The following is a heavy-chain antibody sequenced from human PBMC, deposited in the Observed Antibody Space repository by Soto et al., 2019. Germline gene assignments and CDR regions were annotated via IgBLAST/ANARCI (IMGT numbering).Heavy chain of an antibody. CDR2: MNPNSGNT. Sequence: ASVKVSCKASGYTFTSYDINWVRQATGQGLEWMGWMNPNSGNTGYAQKFQGRVTMTRNTPISTAYMELSSLRSEDTAVYYCASSPHLSGFWGAFDIWGQGTMVTVSS. J-gene: IGHJ3*02. V-gene: IGHV1-8*01. CDR1: GYTFTSYD. D-gene: IGHD6-19*01. CDR3: ASSPHLSGFWGAFDI.